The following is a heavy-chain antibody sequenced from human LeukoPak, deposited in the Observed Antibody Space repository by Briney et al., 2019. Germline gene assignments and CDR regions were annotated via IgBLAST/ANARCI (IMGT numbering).Heavy chain of an antibody. D-gene: IGHD6-19*01. Sequence: GGSLRLSCAASGFTFSSYSMNWVRQAPGKGLEWVSSISSSSSYIYYADSVKGRFTISRDNAENSLYLQMNSLRAEDTAVYYCARDTTSIAVAGLEDYWGQGTLVTVSS. J-gene: IGHJ4*02. CDR2: ISSSSSYI. V-gene: IGHV3-21*01. CDR1: GFTFSSYS. CDR3: ARDTTSIAVAGLEDY.